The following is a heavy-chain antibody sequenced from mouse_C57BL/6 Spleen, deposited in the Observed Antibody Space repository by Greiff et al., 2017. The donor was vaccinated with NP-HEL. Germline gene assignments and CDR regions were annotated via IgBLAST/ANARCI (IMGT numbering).Heavy chain of an antibody. J-gene: IGHJ4*01. Sequence: EVQGVESGGGLVKPGGSLKLSCAASGFTFSDYGMHWVRQAPEKGLEWVAYISSGSSTIYYADTVKGRFTISRDNAKNTLFLQMTSLRSEDTAMYYCARDLYYDYTQTMDDWGQGTSVTVSS. CDR1: GFTFSDYG. CDR3: ARDLYYDYTQTMDD. D-gene: IGHD2-4*01. CDR2: ISSGSSTI. V-gene: IGHV5-17*01.